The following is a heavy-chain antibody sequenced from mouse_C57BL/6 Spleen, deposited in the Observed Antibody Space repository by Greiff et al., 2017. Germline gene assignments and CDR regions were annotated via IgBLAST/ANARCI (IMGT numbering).Heavy chain of an antibody. V-gene: IGHV1-18*01. J-gene: IGHJ3*01. CDR3: ARGGFSSPFAY. D-gene: IGHD1-1*01. CDR1: GYTFTDYN. Sequence: VQLKQSGPELVKPGASVKIPCKASGYTFTDYNMDWVKQSHGKSLEWIGDINPNNGGTIYNQKFKGKATLTVDKSSSTAYMELRSLTSEDTAVYYCARGGFSSPFAYWGQGTLVTVSA. CDR2: INPNNGGT.